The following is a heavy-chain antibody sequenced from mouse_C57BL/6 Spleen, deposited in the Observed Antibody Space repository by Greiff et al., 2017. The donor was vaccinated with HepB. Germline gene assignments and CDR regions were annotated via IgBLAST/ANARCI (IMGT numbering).Heavy chain of an antibody. CDR1: GFTFSDYG. CDR3: ARGYTMVTTGYFDV. J-gene: IGHJ1*03. CDR2: ISSGSSTI. D-gene: IGHD2-2*01. V-gene: IGHV5-17*01. Sequence: EVQRVESGGGLVKPGGSLKLSCAASGFTFSDYGMHWVRQAPEKGLEWVAYISSGSSTIYYADTVKGRFTISRDNAKNTLFLQMTSLRSEDTAMYYCARGYTMVTTGYFDVWGTGTTVTVSS.